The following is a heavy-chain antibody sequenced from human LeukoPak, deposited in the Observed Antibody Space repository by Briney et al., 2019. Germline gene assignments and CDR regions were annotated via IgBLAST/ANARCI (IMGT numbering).Heavy chain of an antibody. CDR2: IRSKAYGGTT. D-gene: IGHD1-1*01. Sequence: GRSLRLSCTASGFTFGDYAMSWVRQAPGKGLEWAGFIRSKAYGGTTEYAASVKGRFTISRDDSKSIAYLQMNSLKTEDTAVYYCTRDTTGTTKGVFGYWGQGTLVTVSS. CDR3: TRDTTGTTKGVFGY. CDR1: GFTFGDYA. J-gene: IGHJ4*02. V-gene: IGHV3-49*04.